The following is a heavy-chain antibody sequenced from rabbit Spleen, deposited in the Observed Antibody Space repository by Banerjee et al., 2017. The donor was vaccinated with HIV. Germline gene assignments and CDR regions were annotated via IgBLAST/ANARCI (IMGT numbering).Heavy chain of an antibody. CDR3: ASSGYYDNRLDL. J-gene: IGHJ3*01. Sequence: IGVIVPGDGSTDYANWVNGRFTISLDNAQNTVFLQMTSLTAADTATYFCASSGYYDNRLDLWGQGTLVTVS. D-gene: IGHD1-1*01. CDR2: IVPGDGST. V-gene: IGHV1S47*01.